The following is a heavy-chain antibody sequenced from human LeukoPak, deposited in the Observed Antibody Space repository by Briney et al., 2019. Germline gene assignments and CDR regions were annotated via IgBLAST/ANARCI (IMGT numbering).Heavy chain of an antibody. V-gene: IGHV4-39*01. CDR3: TGLLHDSRGYYYFDY. Sequence: SETLSLTCTVSGGSIISSSYYWGWIRQPPGKGLEWIGSIYFSGSPYHNPSLKSRVTMSVDTSKNQLSLKLSSVTAADTAVYFCTGLLHDSRGYYYFDYWGQGTLVTVSS. CDR1: GGSIISSSYY. D-gene: IGHD3-22*01. J-gene: IGHJ4*02. CDR2: IYFSGSP.